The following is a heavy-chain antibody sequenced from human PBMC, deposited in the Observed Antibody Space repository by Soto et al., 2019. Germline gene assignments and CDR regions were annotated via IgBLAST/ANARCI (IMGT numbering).Heavy chain of an antibody. V-gene: IGHV3-23*01. D-gene: IGHD3-10*01. CDR1: GFTFSDYA. J-gene: IGHJ6*02. CDR3: TAPRDEYGSGVSWFTYGMDI. Sequence: GGSLRLSCLASGFTFSDYAMTWVRHVPGRGLEWVASLDGAGGSTYYADSVRGRFTISRDNSQNTLFLQMKRLTVDDTAIYYCTAPRDEYGSGVSWFTYGMDIWGQGTTVTV. CDR2: LDGAGGST.